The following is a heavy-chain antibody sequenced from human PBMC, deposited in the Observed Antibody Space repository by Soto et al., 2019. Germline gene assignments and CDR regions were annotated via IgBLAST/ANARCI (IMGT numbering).Heavy chain of an antibody. CDR3: ARMEGG. CDR1: GFTFSDHY. CDR2: SRNKAKSYTT. D-gene: IGHD1-26*01. Sequence: EEQLVESGGGLVQPGGSLTLSCAVSGFTFSDHYMEWVRQAPGKGLEWVARSRNKAKSYTTDYAASVKGRFTVSRALSMNALYLHMNNQQPVDTAVYYWARMEGGWGQGTLVTVSS. V-gene: IGHV3-72*01. J-gene: IGHJ4*02.